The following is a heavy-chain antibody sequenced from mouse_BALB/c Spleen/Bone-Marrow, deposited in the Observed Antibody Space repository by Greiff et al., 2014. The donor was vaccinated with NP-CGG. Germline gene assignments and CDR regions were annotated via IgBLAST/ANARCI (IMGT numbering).Heavy chain of an antibody. D-gene: IGHD1-1*01. Sequence: EVKLEESGGGLVQPGGSLKLSCVASGFTFSSYGMSWVRQTPDKRLELVATINNNGGSTCYPDSVKGQFTISRDNAKNTLYLQMSSLKSEDTAMYYCARVYGWYFDVWGAGTTVTVSS. CDR3: ARVYGWYFDV. CDR2: INNNGGST. J-gene: IGHJ1*01. V-gene: IGHV5-6-3*01. CDR1: GFTFSSYG.